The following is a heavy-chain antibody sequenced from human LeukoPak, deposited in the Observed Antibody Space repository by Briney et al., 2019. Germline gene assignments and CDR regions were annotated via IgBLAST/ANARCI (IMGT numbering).Heavy chain of an antibody. J-gene: IGHJ3*02. CDR2: INSRSNYK. V-gene: IGHV3-21*01. CDR1: GFSFGTYT. D-gene: IGHD1-26*01. Sequence: PGGSLRLSCATSGFSFGTYTMNWVRQAPGKELEWVSSINSRSNYKYYADSVKGRFTISRDNVKNSLFLQMSSLRPEDTAVYYCAREDGIVGATSAFDIWGQGTMVTVSS. CDR3: AREDGIVGATSAFDI.